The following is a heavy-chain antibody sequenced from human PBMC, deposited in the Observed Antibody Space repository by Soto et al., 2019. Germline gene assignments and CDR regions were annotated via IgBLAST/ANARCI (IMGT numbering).Heavy chain of an antibody. CDR3: TLRDH. Sequence: EVQLVESGGGLVKVGGSLQLSCAGSGFTFSNAWLTWVRQAPGKGLEWVGRIKSKTDGETTDYAATVKGRFTISRDDSKNILLLRMNSLQIDDTAVYSCTLRDHWGQGTLVTVS. V-gene: IGHV3-15*01. CDR2: IKSKTDGETT. CDR1: GFTFSNAW. J-gene: IGHJ4*02.